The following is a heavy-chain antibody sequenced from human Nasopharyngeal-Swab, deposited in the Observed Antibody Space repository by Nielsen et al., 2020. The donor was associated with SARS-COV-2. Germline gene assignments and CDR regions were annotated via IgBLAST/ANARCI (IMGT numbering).Heavy chain of an antibody. J-gene: IGHJ4*02. CDR3: ARTGRDRAGAYDSSGYTFDY. CDR2: INPNSGGT. Sequence: ASVKVSCKASGYTFTGYYMHWVRQAPGQGLEWMGWINPNSGGTNYAQKFQGRVTMTRDTSTSTVYMELSSLRSEDTAVYYCARTGRDRAGAYDSSGYTFDYWGQGTLVTVSS. V-gene: IGHV1-2*02. D-gene: IGHD3-22*01. CDR1: GYTFTGYY.